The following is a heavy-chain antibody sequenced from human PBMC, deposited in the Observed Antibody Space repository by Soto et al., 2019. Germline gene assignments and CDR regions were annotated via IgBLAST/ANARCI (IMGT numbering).Heavy chain of an antibody. CDR1: GFTFSNAW. Sequence: AGGSLRLSCAASGFTFSNAWMNWVRQAPGKGLEWVGRIKSKTDGGTTDYAAPVKGRFTISRDNARNSLYLQMNSLRAEDTALYYCARDTSWRVDYWGQGTLVTVSS. V-gene: IGHV3-15*07. CDR2: IKSKTDGGTT. CDR3: ARDTSWRVDY. J-gene: IGHJ4*02. D-gene: IGHD2-2*01.